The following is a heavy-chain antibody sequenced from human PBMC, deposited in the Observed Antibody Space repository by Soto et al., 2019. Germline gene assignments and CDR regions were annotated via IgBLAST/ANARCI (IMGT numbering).Heavy chain of an antibody. CDR2: IYYSGST. CDR3: ARVGFWSGYRHFDY. Sequence: KASETLSLTCTVSGGSISSYYWSWIRQPPGKGLEWIGYIYYSGSTNYNPSLKSRVTISVDTSKNQFSLKLSSVTAADTAVYYCARVGFWSGYRHFDYWGQGTLVTVSS. V-gene: IGHV4-59*01. J-gene: IGHJ4*02. CDR1: GGSISSYY. D-gene: IGHD3-3*01.